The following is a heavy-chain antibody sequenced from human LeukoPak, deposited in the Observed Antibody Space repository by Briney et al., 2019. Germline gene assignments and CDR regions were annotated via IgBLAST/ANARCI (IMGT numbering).Heavy chain of an antibody. CDR2: IYYSGTT. CDR1: GGSISSYY. V-gene: IGHV4-59*12. CDR3: ARGLSDIVVVPAAATFDP. J-gene: IGHJ5*02. D-gene: IGHD2-2*01. Sequence: PSETLSLTCTVSGGSISSYYWSWIRQPPGKGLEWIGYIYYSGTTNYNPSLKSRVTISVDTSKNQFSLKLSSVTAADTAVYYCARGLSDIVVVPAAATFDPWGQGTLVTVSS.